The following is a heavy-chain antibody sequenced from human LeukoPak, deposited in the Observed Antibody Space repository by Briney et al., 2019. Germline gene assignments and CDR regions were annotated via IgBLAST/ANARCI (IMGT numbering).Heavy chain of an antibody. Sequence: GGSLRLSCAASGFTFSSYAMHWVRQAPGKGLEWVAVISYDGSNKYYADSVKGRFTISRDNSKNTLYLQMNSLRAEDTAVYYCAREGDYDSSGYYYVRGPFDYWGQGTLVTVSS. J-gene: IGHJ4*02. CDR1: GFTFSSYA. V-gene: IGHV3-30-3*01. CDR2: ISYDGSNK. D-gene: IGHD3-22*01. CDR3: AREGDYDSSGYYYVRGPFDY.